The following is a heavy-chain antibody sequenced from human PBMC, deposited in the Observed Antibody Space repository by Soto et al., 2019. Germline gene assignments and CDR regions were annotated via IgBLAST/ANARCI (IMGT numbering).Heavy chain of an antibody. CDR1: GGSISSYY. Sequence: SETLSLTCTVSGGSISSYYWSWIRQPAGKGLEWIGRIYTSGSTNYNPSLKSRVTMSVDTSKNQFSLKLSSVTAADTAVYYCAREALYYDSSGYYYFDYWGQGTLVTVSS. V-gene: IGHV4-4*07. CDR3: AREALYYDSSGYYYFDY. D-gene: IGHD3-22*01. CDR2: IYTSGST. J-gene: IGHJ4*02.